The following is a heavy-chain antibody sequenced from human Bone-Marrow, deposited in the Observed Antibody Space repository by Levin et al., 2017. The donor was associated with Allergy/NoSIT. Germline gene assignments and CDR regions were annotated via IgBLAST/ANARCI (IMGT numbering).Heavy chain of an antibody. D-gene: IGHD6-13*01. CDR1: GFNFDDYA. CDR3: VRDQVAAAGPLSDWFAP. Sequence: PPGGSLRLSCAASGFNFDDYAMHWVRQAPGKGLEWVAGINWGGGSIGYADSVKGRFTISRNNAARSLYLEMNSLRVEDTAFYYCVRDQVAAAGPLSDWFAPWGQGTLVSVSS. V-gene: IGHV3-9*01. CDR2: INWGGGSI. J-gene: IGHJ5*02.